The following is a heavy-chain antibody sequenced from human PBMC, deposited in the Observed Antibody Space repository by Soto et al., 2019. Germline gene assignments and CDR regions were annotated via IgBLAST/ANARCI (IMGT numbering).Heavy chain of an antibody. Sequence: PGGSLRLSCAGSGFTFSDYYIDWVRQAPGKGLEWVGRSRDKGNSYSTDYAASVKGRFIVSRDTSKNSLYLQMNSLKADDTALYYCARSIPGTTSFDSWGQGTPVTVSS. V-gene: IGHV3-72*01. CDR1: GFTFSDYY. CDR2: SRDKGNSYST. CDR3: ARSIPGTTSFDS. J-gene: IGHJ4*02. D-gene: IGHD1-7*01.